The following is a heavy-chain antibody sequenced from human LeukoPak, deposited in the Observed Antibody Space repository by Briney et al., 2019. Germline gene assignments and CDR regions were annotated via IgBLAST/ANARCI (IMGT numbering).Heavy chain of an antibody. CDR3: ARGPKYTTNSGHSDY. CDR1: GGSISSYY. D-gene: IGHD2-2*02. Sequence: SETLSLTCTVSGGSISSYYWSWIRQPAGKGLEWIGRIYSSGNTDYNPSLKSRVTTSVDTSKNQFSLKLSSVTDADTAVYYCARGPKYTTNSGHSDYWGQGTLVTVSS. V-gene: IGHV4-4*07. J-gene: IGHJ4*02. CDR2: IYSSGNT.